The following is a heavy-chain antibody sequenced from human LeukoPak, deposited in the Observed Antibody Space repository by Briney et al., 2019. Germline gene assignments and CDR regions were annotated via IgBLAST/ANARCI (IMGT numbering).Heavy chain of an antibody. CDR3: ARGNRKIAVDI. CDR2: INTNTGNP. D-gene: IGHD6-19*01. V-gene: IGHV7-4-1*02. Sequence: GASVNVSCKASGYTFTNYAMNWVRQAPGQGLEWMGWINTNTGNPTYAQGFTGRFVFSLDTSVSTAYLQISSLKAEDTAVYYCARGNRKIAVDIWGQGTLVTVSS. J-gene: IGHJ4*02. CDR1: GYTFTNYA.